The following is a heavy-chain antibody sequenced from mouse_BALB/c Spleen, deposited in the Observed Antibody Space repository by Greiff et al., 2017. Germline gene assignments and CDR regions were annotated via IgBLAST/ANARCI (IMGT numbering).Heavy chain of an antibody. J-gene: IGHJ2*01. Sequence: QVQLQQSGAELVRPGSSVKISCKASGYAFSSYWMNWVKQRPGQGLEWIGQIYPGDGDTNYNGKFKGKATLTADKSSSTAYMQLSSLTSEDSAVYYCATMAGSSYFDYWGQGTTLTVSS. CDR1: GYAFSSYW. CDR2: IYPGDGDT. V-gene: IGHV1-80*01. CDR3: ATMAGSSYFDY. D-gene: IGHD1-1*01.